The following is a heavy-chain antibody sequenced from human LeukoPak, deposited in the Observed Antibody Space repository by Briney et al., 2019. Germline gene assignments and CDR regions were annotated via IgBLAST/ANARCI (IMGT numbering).Heavy chain of an antibody. CDR1: GGSISSYY. CDR3: ARHYGDYVDAFDI. Sequence: SETLSLTCTVSGGSISSYYWSWIRQPPGKGLEWIGYIYYSGSTYYNPSLKSRVTISVDTSKNQFSLKLSSVTAADTAVYYCARHYGDYVDAFDIWGQGTMVTVSS. D-gene: IGHD4-17*01. CDR2: IYYSGST. V-gene: IGHV4-59*04. J-gene: IGHJ3*02.